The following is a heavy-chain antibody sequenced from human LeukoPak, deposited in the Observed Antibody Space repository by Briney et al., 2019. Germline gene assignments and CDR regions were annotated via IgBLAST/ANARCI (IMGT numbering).Heavy chain of an antibody. J-gene: IGHJ5*02. CDR1: GGSISSSSYY. Sequence: SETLSLTCTVSGGSISSSSYYWGWIRQPPGKGLEWIGSIYYSGSTYYNPSLKSRVTISVDTSKNQFSLKLSSVTAADTAVYYCARRLYYYDSSGYPRAGFDPWGQGTLVTVSS. V-gene: IGHV4-39*01. CDR3: ARRLYYYDSSGYPRAGFDP. D-gene: IGHD3-22*01. CDR2: IYYSGST.